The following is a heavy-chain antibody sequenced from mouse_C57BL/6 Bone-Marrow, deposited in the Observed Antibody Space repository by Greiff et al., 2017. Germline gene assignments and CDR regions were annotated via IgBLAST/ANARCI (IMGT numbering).Heavy chain of an antibody. J-gene: IGHJ2*01. V-gene: IGHV4-1*01. CDR3: ASQADPYYFDY. CDR1: GFDFSRYW. D-gene: IGHD3-2*02. Sequence: DVMLVESGGGLVQPGGSLKLSCAASGFDFSRYWMSWVRRAPGKGLEWIAAINPDSSSIYYAPYVKDQFIISRDNSKNTLYLQMSKVRAEDTSLYYCASQADPYYFDYWGQGTTLTVSS. CDR2: INPDSSSI.